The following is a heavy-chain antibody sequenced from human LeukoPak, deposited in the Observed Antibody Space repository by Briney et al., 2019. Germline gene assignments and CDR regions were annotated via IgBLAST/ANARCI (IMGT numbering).Heavy chain of an antibody. D-gene: IGHD2-15*01. CDR3: ARAPYCSGGSCYSDYYYYYGMDV. CDR1: GGTFSSYA. CDR2: IIPIFGTA. J-gene: IGHJ6*04. Sequence: VKVSCKASGGTFSSYAISWVRQAPGQGLEWMGGIIPIFGTANYAQKFQGRVTITADESTSTAYMELSSLRSEDTAVYYRARAPYCSGGSCYSDYYYYYGMDVWGKGTTVTVSS. V-gene: IGHV1-69*01.